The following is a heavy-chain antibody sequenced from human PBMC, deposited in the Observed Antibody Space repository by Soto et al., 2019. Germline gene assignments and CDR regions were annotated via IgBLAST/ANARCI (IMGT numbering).Heavy chain of an antibody. Sequence: QVQLVESGGGVVQPGRSLRLSCAASGFTFSVYGMHWVRQAPGKGLEWVALVSYDGSIKYYADSVKGRFTISRDNSKNTLYLQMNSLRVEVTAVYYCAKDGSHLAVAGTSPASYFYGLAVWGQGTTVTVSS. D-gene: IGHD6-19*01. V-gene: IGHV3-30*18. CDR2: VSYDGSIK. CDR1: GFTFSVYG. J-gene: IGHJ6*02. CDR3: AKDGSHLAVAGTSPASYFYGLAV.